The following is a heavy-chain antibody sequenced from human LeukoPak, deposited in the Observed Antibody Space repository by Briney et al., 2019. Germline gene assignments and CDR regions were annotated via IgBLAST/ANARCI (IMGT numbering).Heavy chain of an antibody. CDR3: ARATNWGFPLHMDV. CDR1: GFTFTDYY. V-gene: IGHV3-11*01. Sequence: GGSLRLSCAASGFTFTDYYMSWIRQAPGKGLERVSFIGTRDSTKYYADSVKGRFTVSRDNAENSLYLQMNSLTAEDTAVYYCARATNWGFPLHMDVWGKGNTVTVSS. CDR2: IGTRDSTK. J-gene: IGHJ6*03. D-gene: IGHD7-27*01.